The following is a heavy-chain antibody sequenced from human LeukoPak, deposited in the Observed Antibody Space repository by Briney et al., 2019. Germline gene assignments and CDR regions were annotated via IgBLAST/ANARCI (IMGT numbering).Heavy chain of an antibody. CDR3: TKFYYDVLTGYRGMDV. V-gene: IGHV3-73*01. J-gene: IGHJ6*02. Sequence: GGSLKLSCAASGFTFSASAVHWVRQPSGKGLEWVGRIRSKADDFATAYAASVKGRFLISRDDSNNTAYLQMDSLKTEDTAVYYCTKFYYDVLTGYRGMDVWGQGTTVTVSS. CDR1: GFTFSASA. D-gene: IGHD3-9*01. CDR2: IRSKADDFAT.